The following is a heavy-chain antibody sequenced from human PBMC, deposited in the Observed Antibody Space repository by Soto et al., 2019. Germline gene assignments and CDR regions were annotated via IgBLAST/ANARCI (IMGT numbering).Heavy chain of an antibody. CDR1: GYTLTELS. D-gene: IGHD3-3*01. CDR2: FDPEDGET. J-gene: IGHJ6*02. Sequence: ASVKVSCKVSGYTLTELSMHWVRQAPGKGLEWMGGFDPEDGETIYAQKFQGRVTMTEDTSTDTAYMELSSLRSEDTAVYYCAVFWSGYVPPRYYYGMNVWGQGTTVTVSS. V-gene: IGHV1-24*01. CDR3: AVFWSGYVPPRYYYGMNV.